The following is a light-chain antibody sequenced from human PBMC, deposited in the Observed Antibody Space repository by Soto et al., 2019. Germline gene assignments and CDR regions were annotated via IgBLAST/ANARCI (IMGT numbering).Light chain of an antibody. CDR2: GHS. Sequence: SVLTQPPSVSGAPGQRVTISCTGSSSNIGAGYDVHWYQQLPGTAPKLLIYGHSNRPSGVPDRFSGSKSATSASLAITGLQAEDEADYYCQSYDSSLSVIFGGGTQLTVL. CDR3: QSYDSSLSVI. V-gene: IGLV1-40*01. J-gene: IGLJ2*01. CDR1: SSNIGAGYD.